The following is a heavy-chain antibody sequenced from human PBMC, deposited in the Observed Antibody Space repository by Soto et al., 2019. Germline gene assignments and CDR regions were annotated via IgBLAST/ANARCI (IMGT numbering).Heavy chain of an antibody. CDR2: ISAYNGNT. D-gene: IGHD2-2*02. J-gene: IGHJ6*02. CDR1: GYIFTTYG. Sequence: QVQLEQSGAEVKKPGASVKVSCKASGYIFTTYGISWVRQAPGQGLEWMGWISAYNGNTNYAQKLQGRVTMTTDTSTSTAYMELRSLRSDDTAVYYCARERCSSTSCYKGPFYYYGLDVWGQGTTVTVSS. V-gene: IGHV1-18*01. CDR3: ARERCSSTSCYKGPFYYYGLDV.